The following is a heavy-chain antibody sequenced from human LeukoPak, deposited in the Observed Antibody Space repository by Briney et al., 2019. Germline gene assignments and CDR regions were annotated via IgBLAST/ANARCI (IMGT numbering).Heavy chain of an antibody. D-gene: IGHD5-18*01. CDR3: ARDLSGIAGYTYGRGIDY. CDR2: IKKEGSEK. J-gene: IGHJ4*02. V-gene: IGHV3-7*01. CDR1: GFTFSSHR. Sequence: GGSLRLSFAAYGFTFSSHRMRWVRRAPGKVLEWVANIKKEGSEKNYVDAVKGRFTISRDNAKTSLYLQMNSLRAEDTAVYYCARDLSGIAGYTYGRGIDYWGQGTLVTVSS.